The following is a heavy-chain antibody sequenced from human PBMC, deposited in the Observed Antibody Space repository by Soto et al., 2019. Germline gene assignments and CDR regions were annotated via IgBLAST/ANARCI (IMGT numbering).Heavy chain of an antibody. V-gene: IGHV3-21*01. J-gene: IGHJ4*02. CDR1: GCPFSSYS. CDR3: AREWKNDYSNYGSDY. CDR2: ISSSSSYI. D-gene: IGHD4-4*01. Sequence: PGGSLRLSCAASGCPFSSYSMNWVRQAPGKGLEWVSSISSSSSYIYYADSVKGRFTISRDNAKNSLYLQMNSLRAEDTAVYYCAREWKNDYSNYGSDYWGQGTLVTVSS.